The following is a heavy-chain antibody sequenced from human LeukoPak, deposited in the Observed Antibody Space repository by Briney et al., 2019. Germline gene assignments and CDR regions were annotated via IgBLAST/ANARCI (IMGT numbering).Heavy chain of an antibody. V-gene: IGHV3-23*01. CDR3: AKDWYGGYVIDY. Sequence: GVSLRLSCAASGFTFRSYPMSWVREPAGGRVWLAAASSGSGGSTYYADSVKGRFTISRDNSKNTLYLQMNSLRAEDTAVYYCAKDWYGGYVIDYWGQGTLVTVSS. J-gene: IGHJ4*02. CDR1: GFTFRSYP. CDR2: SSGSGGST. D-gene: IGHD5-12*01.